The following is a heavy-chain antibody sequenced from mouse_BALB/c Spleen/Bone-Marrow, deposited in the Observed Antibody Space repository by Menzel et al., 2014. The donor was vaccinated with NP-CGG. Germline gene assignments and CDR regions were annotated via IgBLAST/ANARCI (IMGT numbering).Heavy chain of an antibody. CDR3: ARQGDGYFDY. Sequence: EVMLVESGGGLVKPGGSLKLSCAASGFTFSSYAMPWVRQTPEKRLEWVATISSGGSYTYYPDSVKGRFTISRDNAKNTLYLQMSSLRSEDTAIYYCARQGDGYFDYWGQGTTLTVSS. V-gene: IGHV5-9-3*01. J-gene: IGHJ2*01. CDR1: GFTFSSYA. D-gene: IGHD2-3*01. CDR2: ISSGGSYT.